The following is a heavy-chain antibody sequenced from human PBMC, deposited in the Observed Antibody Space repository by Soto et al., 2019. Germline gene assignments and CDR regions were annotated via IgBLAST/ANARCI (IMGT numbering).Heavy chain of an antibody. Sequence: QVQLVQSGAEAKKPGASVKVSCKASGYTFTNYAMHWVRQAPGQRLEWMGWINAGNGNTKYSQKFQGRVTITRDTSASTAYMELSSLRSEDTAVYYCARVSGYYVPDYWGQGTLVTVSS. CDR3: ARVSGYYVPDY. CDR1: GYTFTNYA. D-gene: IGHD5-12*01. J-gene: IGHJ4*02. CDR2: INAGNGNT. V-gene: IGHV1-3*01.